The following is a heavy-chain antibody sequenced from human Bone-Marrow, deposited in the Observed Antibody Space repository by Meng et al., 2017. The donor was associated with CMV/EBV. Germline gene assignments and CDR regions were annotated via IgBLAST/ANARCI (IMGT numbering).Heavy chain of an antibody. V-gene: IGHV3-21*01. CDR2: ISSSSSYI. J-gene: IGHJ4*02. CDR1: GFTFSSYS. D-gene: IGHD3-10*01. CDR3: AVHGWFGEYYFDY. Sequence: GESLKISCAASGFTFSSYSMNWVRQAPGKGLEWVSSISSSSSYIYYADSVKGRFTISRDNAKNSLYLQMNSLRAEDTAVYYCAVHGWFGEYYFDYWGQGPLVTVSS.